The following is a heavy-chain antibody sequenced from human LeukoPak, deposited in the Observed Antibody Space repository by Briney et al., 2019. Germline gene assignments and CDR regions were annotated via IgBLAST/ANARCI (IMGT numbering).Heavy chain of an antibody. CDR3: ARDIHIIAAAGRFDY. CDR1: GFTFSDYY. CDR2: ISSSDNII. J-gene: IGHJ4*02. D-gene: IGHD6-13*01. V-gene: IGHV3-11*04. Sequence: RLSCAASGFTFSDYYMSWIRQAPGKGLEGVSYISSSDNIIYYADSVKGRFTISRDNAKNSLYLQMNSLRVEDTAVYYCARDIHIIAAAGRFDYWGQGTLVTVSS.